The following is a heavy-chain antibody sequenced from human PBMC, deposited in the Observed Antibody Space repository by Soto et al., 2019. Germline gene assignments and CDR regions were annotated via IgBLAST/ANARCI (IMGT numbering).Heavy chain of an antibody. CDR3: ARDRRTTVVTLRGVNDYYFDY. V-gene: IGHV1-3*01. D-gene: IGHD4-17*01. Sequence: QVPLVQSGAEVKKPGASVKVSCKASGYTFTSYAMHWVRQAPGQRLEWMGWINAGNGNTKYSQKFQGRVTITRDTSASTAYMELSSLRSEDTAVYYCARDRRTTVVTLRGVNDYYFDYWGQGTLVTVSS. J-gene: IGHJ4*02. CDR1: GYTFTSYA. CDR2: INAGNGNT.